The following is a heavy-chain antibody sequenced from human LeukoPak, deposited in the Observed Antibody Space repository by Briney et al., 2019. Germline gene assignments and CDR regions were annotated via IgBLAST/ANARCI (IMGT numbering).Heavy chain of an antibody. D-gene: IGHD3-10*01. J-gene: IGHJ4*02. CDR2: INAGNGNT. Sequence: ASVKVSCKASGYTFTSYALHWVRQAPGQRLEWMGWINAGNGNTKYSQKFQGRVTITTDTSASTAYMELNSLRSEDTAVYFCARAFGSGNYPLSPFDYWGQGTLVTVSS. CDR1: GYTFTSYA. V-gene: IGHV1-3*01. CDR3: ARAFGSGNYPLSPFDY.